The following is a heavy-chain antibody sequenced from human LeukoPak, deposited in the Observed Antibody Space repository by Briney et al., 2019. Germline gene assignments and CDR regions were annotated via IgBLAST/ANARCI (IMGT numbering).Heavy chain of an antibody. D-gene: IGHD4-17*01. CDR3: AKEGDYDNYFDY. CDR1: GFTFNDYA. CDR2: INWNIDTI. J-gene: IGHJ4*02. V-gene: IGHV3-9*01. Sequence: PGRSLRLSCAASGFTFNDYAMHWVRQAPGKGLEWVSGINWNIDTIGYADSVKGRFTISRDNAKNSLYLQMNSLTAEDTAVYYCAKEGDYDNYFDYWGQGTLVTVSS.